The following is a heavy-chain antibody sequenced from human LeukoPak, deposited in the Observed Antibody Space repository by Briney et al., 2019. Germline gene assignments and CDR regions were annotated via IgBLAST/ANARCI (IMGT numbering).Heavy chain of an antibody. D-gene: IGHD3-10*01. CDR3: ARESGAKFDP. CDR1: GFTFSNYG. Sequence: PGGSLRLSCAASGFTFSNYGMHWVRQAPGKGLEWVANIKQDGSEKYYVDSVKGRFTISRDNAKNSLYLQMNSLRAEDTAVYYCARESGAKFDPWGQGTLVTVSS. V-gene: IGHV3-7*01. CDR2: IKQDGSEK. J-gene: IGHJ5*02.